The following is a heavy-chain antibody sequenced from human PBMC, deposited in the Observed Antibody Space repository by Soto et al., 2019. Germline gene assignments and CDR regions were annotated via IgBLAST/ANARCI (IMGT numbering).Heavy chain of an antibody. CDR1: GGSISSGGYS. Sequence: SGTLSLTCAVSGGSISSGGYSWSWIRQPPGKGLEWIGYIYYSGSTYYNPSLKSRVTMSLDTSKNQFSLKLSSVTAADTAVYYCARDIFWGGFGESNWLDPWGQGTLVTVSS. J-gene: IGHJ5*02. V-gene: IGHV4-31*11. D-gene: IGHD3-10*01. CDR3: ARDIFWGGFGESNWLDP. CDR2: IYYSGST.